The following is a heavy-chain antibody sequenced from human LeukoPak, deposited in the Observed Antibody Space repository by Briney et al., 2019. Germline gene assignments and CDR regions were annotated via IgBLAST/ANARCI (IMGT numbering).Heavy chain of an antibody. V-gene: IGHV3-30*03. Sequence: GRSLRLSCAASGFTFSSYGMHWVRQAPGKGLEWVAVISYDGSNKYYADSVKGRFTISRDNAKNTLYLQMNSLRAEDTAVYYCARGPPLRATTGEDYWGQGTLVTVSS. J-gene: IGHJ4*02. D-gene: IGHD1-26*01. CDR3: ARGPPLRATTGEDY. CDR1: GFTFSSYG. CDR2: ISYDGSNK.